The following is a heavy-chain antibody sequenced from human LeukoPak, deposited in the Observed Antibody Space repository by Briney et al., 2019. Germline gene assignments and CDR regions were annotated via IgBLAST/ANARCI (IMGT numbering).Heavy chain of an antibody. CDR2: IYTSGST. J-gene: IGHJ5*02. Sequence: SQTLSLTCTVSGGSISSGSYYWSWIRQPAGKGLEWIGRIYTSGSTNYNPSLKSRVTISVDTSKNQFSLKLSSVTAADTAVYYCARVTGGDSSWFDPWGQGTLVTVSS. D-gene: IGHD2-21*02. CDR1: GGSISSGSYY. CDR3: ARVTGGDSSWFDP. V-gene: IGHV4-61*02.